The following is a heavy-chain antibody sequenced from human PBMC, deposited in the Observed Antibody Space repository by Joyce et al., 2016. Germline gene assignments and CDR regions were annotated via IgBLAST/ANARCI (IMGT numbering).Heavy chain of an antibody. D-gene: IGHD6-6*01. CDR1: GFTFSDYY. V-gene: IGHV3-11*01. Sequence: QVQLVESGGGLVKPGGSLRLSCAASGFTFSDYYMTWMRQAPGKGLEWLSYISTSGGTIYYADSVKGRFTSSRDNAKKSLFLQMDSLRGEDTAVYYCARGYSSSPDYWGQGTLVTVSS. CDR3: ARGYSSSPDY. J-gene: IGHJ4*02. CDR2: ISTSGGTI.